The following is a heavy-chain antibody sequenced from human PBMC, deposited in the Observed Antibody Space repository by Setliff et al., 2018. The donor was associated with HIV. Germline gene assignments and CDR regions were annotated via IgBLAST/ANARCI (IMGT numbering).Heavy chain of an antibody. CDR1: GFTFSSNW. V-gene: IGHV4-4*08. D-gene: IGHD2-21*02. CDR3: AICGGDCYSLDY. CDR2: IYTSGST. Sequence: GSLRLSCAASGFTFSSNWMSWIRQPPGKGLEWIGYIYTSGSTNYNPSLKNRVTISVDTSKNTFSLKLSSVAAADTAVYYCAICGGDCYSLDYWGQGTLVTVSS. J-gene: IGHJ4*02.